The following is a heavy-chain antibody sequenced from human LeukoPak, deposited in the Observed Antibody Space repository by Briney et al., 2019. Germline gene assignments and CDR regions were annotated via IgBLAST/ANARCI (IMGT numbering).Heavy chain of an antibody. CDR3: AKETVVVVAATPDAFDI. Sequence: GGSLRLSCAASGFTFSSYATHWVRQAPGKGLEWVAVISYDGSNKYYADSVKDRFTISRDNSKNTLYLQMNSLRAEDTAVYYCAKETVVVVAATPDAFDIWGQGTMVTVSS. CDR1: GFTFSSYA. J-gene: IGHJ3*02. V-gene: IGHV3-30-3*01. CDR2: ISYDGSNK. D-gene: IGHD2-15*01.